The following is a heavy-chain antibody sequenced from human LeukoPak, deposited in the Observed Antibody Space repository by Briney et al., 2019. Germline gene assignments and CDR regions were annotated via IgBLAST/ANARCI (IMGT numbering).Heavy chain of an antibody. CDR1: GGTFSSYA. Sequence: GASVKVSCKASGGTFSSYAISWVRQAPGQGLEWMGRIILILGIANYAQKFQGRVTITADKSTSTAYMELSSLRSEDTAVYYCARRTFPNDAFDVWGQGTVVTVSS. CDR3: ARRTFPNDAFDV. J-gene: IGHJ3*01. CDR2: IILILGIA. D-gene: IGHD1-7*01. V-gene: IGHV1-69*04.